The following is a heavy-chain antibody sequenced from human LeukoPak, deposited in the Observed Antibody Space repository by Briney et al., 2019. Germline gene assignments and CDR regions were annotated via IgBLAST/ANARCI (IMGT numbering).Heavy chain of an antibody. D-gene: IGHD3-10*01. V-gene: IGHV3-30*03. Sequence: GGSLRLSCAASGFTFSSYGMHWVRQAPGKGLEWVAVISYDGSNKYYADSVKGRFTISRDNSKNTLYLQMNSLRAEDTAVYYCARSITMVRGEWFDPWGQGTLVTVSS. CDR1: GFTFSSYG. CDR2: ISYDGSNK. J-gene: IGHJ5*02. CDR3: ARSITMVRGEWFDP.